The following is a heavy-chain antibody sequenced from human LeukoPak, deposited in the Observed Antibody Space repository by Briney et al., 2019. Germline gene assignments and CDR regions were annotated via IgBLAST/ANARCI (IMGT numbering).Heavy chain of an antibody. CDR2: INPNSGGT. V-gene: IGHV1-2*02. CDR3: ARDLYYYDSSGYYP. D-gene: IGHD3-22*01. Sequence: ASVKVSCKASGYTFTGYYMHWVRQAPGQGREWMGWINPNSGGTNYAQKFQGRVTMTRDTSISTAYMELSRLRSDDTAVYYCARDLYYYDSSGYYPWGQGTLVTVSS. J-gene: IGHJ5*02. CDR1: GYTFTGYY.